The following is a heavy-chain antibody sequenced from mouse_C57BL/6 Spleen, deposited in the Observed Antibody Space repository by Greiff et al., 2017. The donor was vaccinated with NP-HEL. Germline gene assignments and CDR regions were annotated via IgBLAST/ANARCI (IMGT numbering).Heavy chain of an antibody. V-gene: IGHV1-50*01. CDR1: GYTFTSYW. CDR2: IDPSDSYT. Sequence: QVHVKQSGAELVKPGASVKLSCKASGYTFTSYWMQWVKQRPGQGLEWIGEIDPSDSYTNYNQKFKGKATLTVDTSSSTAYMQLSSLTSEDSAVYYCARGGSQFAYWGQGTLVTVSA. J-gene: IGHJ3*01. CDR3: ARGGSQFAY.